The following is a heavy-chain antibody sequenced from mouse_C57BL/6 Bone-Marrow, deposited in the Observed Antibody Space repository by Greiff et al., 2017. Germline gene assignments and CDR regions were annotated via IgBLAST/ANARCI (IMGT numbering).Heavy chain of an antibody. CDR2: IGPETGGT. CDR3: TRYYDYDD. V-gene: IGHV1-15*01. D-gene: IGHD2-4*01. CDR1: GYTFTDYD. J-gene: IGHJ3*01. Sequence: VQLQQSGAELVRPGASVTLSCKASGYTFTDYDMHWVKQTPVHGLEWIGAIGPETGGTAYNQKFKGKALLTADKSSSTASMELRSLTSEDSAVYYCTRYYDYDDWGQGTLVTVSA.